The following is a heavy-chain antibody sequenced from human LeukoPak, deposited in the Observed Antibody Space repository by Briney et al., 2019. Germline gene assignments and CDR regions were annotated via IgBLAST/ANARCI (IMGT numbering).Heavy chain of an antibody. Sequence: PGGSLRLSCAASGFTFSSYAMHWVRQAPGKGLEWVAFIRYDGSNKYYADSVKGRFTISRDNSKNTLYLQMNSLRAEDTAVYYCAKAIYYYGSGPFDYWGQGALVTVSS. D-gene: IGHD3-10*01. CDR3: AKAIYYYGSGPFDY. CDR1: GFTFSSYA. CDR2: IRYDGSNK. V-gene: IGHV3-30*02. J-gene: IGHJ4*02.